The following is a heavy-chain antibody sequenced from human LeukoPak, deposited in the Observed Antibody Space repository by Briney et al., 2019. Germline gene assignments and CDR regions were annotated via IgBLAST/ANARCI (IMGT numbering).Heavy chain of an antibody. Sequence: YMSWIRQAPGKGLEWIGSIYYSRSTYYNPSLKSRVTISVDTSKNQFSLKLSSVTAADTAVYYCARVPTVTFFDYWGQGTLVTVSS. D-gene: IGHD4-17*01. CDR2: IYYSRST. V-gene: IGHV4-39*01. CDR1: Y. J-gene: IGHJ4*02. CDR3: ARVPTVTFFDY.